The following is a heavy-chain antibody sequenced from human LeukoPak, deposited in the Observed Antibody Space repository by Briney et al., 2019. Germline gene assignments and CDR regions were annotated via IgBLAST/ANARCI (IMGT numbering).Heavy chain of an antibody. V-gene: IGHV4-39*01. CDR3: ASLLTGTRTYWYFDL. D-gene: IGHD1-7*01. J-gene: IGHJ2*01. Sequence: SETLSLTCTVSGGSISSSSYYWGWIRQPPGKGLEWIGSIYYSGSIYYNPSLKSRVTISVDTSKNQFSLKLSSVTAADTAVYYCASLLTGTRTYWYFDLWGRGTLVTVSS. CDR1: GGSISSSSYY. CDR2: IYYSGSI.